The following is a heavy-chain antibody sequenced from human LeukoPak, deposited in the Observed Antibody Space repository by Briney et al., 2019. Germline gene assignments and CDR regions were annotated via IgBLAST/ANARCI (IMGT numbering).Heavy chain of an antibody. CDR2: IRSKANSYAT. V-gene: IGHV3-73*01. CDR3: TRLGDYGETDLS. CDR1: GFTFSGSA. D-gene: IGHD4-17*01. J-gene: IGHJ5*02. Sequence: GGSLRLSCAASGFTFSGSAMHWVRQASGKGLEWVGRIRSKANSYATAYAASVKGRFTISRDDSKNTAYLQMNSLKTEDTAVYYCTRLGDYGETDLSWGQGTLVTVSS.